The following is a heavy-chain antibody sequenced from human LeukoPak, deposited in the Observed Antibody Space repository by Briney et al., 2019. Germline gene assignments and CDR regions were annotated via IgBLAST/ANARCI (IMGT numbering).Heavy chain of an antibody. D-gene: IGHD2-15*01. CDR1: GFTFSSYA. CDR2: ISYDGSNI. Sequence: GGSLRLSCAASGFTFSSYAMHWVRKAPGKGLEWVAVISYDGSNIQYVDAVKGRFTISRDNSKNTLYLEMSSLRVEDTAVYYCVYCSGGDCYSTVRGWTNWGQGTLVTVSS. J-gene: IGHJ4*02. CDR3: VYCSGGDCYSTVRGWTN. V-gene: IGHV3-30*04.